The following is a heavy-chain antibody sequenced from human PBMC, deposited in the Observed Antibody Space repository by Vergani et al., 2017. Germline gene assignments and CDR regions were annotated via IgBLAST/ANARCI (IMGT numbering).Heavy chain of an antibody. Sequence: EVQLVESGGGVVKPGGSLTISSATSGFDFTNSAMSWIRQAPGRGLQWVSSITRGSKSIYYADSVKGRFTITRDDVKKSLLLRMNNLKVDDTAIYYCARTRSPIAMIRQFEQWGQGTLVTVSS. CDR1: GFDFTNSA. CDR2: ITRGSKSI. J-gene: IGHJ4*02. V-gene: IGHV3-21*01. CDR3: ARTRSPIAMIRQFEQ. D-gene: IGHD5-18*01.